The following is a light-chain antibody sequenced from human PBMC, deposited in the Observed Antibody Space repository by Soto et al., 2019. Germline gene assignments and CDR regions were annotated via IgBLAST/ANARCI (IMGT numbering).Light chain of an antibody. CDR3: QQYDNWPIT. CDR1: QSVSNNY. Sequence: EIVLTQSPGTLSLSPGERATLSCRASQSVSNNYLAWYQQKPGQAPSVLIFGASTRANGVPDRFSGSGSGTDFTLTISRLQSEDSAVYYCQQYDNWPITFGQGTRLEI. V-gene: IGKV3-20*01. J-gene: IGKJ5*01. CDR2: GAS.